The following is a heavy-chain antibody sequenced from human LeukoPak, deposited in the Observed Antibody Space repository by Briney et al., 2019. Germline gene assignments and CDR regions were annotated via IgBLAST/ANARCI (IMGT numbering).Heavy chain of an antibody. V-gene: IGHV3-23*01. D-gene: IGHD2-2*01. CDR2: ISGGGGST. Sequence: GGSLRLSCAASGFTFSTYAMSWVRRAPGKGLEWVSAISGGGGSTYYADSVKGRSTISRDNSKNTLYLQMNSLRAEDTAVYYCAKSPVVPAANDYWGQGTLVTVSS. CDR1: GFTFSTYA. J-gene: IGHJ4*02. CDR3: AKSPVVPAANDY.